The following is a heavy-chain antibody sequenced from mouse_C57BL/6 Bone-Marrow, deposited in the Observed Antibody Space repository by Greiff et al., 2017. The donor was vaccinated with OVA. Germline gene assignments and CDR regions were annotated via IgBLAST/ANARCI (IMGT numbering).Heavy chain of an antibody. CDR2: IYPRSGNT. Sequence: VKLVESGAELARPGASVKLSCKASGYTFTSYGISWVKQRTGQGLEWIGEIYPRSGNTYYNEKFKGKATLTADKSSSTAYMELRSLTSEDSAVYFCAREGVYDYPWFAYWGQGTLVTVSA. D-gene: IGHD2-4*01. CDR1: GYTFTSYG. V-gene: IGHV1-81*01. CDR3: AREGVYDYPWFAY. J-gene: IGHJ3*01.